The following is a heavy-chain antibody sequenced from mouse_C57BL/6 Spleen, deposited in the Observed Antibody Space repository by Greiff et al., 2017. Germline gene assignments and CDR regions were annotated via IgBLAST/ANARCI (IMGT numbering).Heavy chain of an antibody. V-gene: IGHV1-64*01. CDR1: GYTFTSYW. J-gene: IGHJ3*01. Sequence: QVQLQQPGAELVKPGASVKLSCKASGYTFTSYWMHWVKQRPGQGLEWIGMIHPNSGSTNYNEKFKSKATLTVDKSSSTAYMQLSSLTSEDSAVYYGARSHYGSSYDRFAYWGQGTLVTVSA. CDR3: ARSHYGSSYDRFAY. CDR2: IHPNSGST. D-gene: IGHD1-1*01.